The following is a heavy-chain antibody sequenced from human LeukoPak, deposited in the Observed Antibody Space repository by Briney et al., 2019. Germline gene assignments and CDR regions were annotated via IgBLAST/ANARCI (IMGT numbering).Heavy chain of an antibody. V-gene: IGHV4-61*02. CDR2: IYTSGST. D-gene: IGHD3-10*01. CDR1: GGSISASSYY. Sequence: SETLSLTCTVSGGSISASSYYWSWIRQPAGKGLEWIGRIYTSGSTNYNPSLKSRVTISVDTSKNQFSLKLSSVTAADTAVYYCAGNYYGSGSYYSEDRYWGQGTLVTVSS. J-gene: IGHJ4*02. CDR3: AGNYYGSGSYYSEDRY.